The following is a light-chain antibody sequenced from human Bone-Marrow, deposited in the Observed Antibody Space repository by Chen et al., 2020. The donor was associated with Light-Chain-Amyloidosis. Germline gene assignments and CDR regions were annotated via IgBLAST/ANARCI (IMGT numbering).Light chain of an antibody. Sequence: SSVLTQPSSVSVAPGQTATIACGGNNIGSTSVHWYQQPPGQAPLLFVYDDSCRPSGIPGRSAGSNSGNTATLTISRGEAGDEADYYCQVWDRSSDRPVFGGGTKLTVL. CDR3: QVWDRSSDRPV. CDR1: NIGSTS. CDR2: DDS. V-gene: IGLV3-21*02. J-gene: IGLJ3*02.